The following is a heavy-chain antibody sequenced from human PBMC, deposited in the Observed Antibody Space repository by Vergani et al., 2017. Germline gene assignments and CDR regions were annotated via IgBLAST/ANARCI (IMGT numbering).Heavy chain of an antibody. V-gene: IGHV3-23*01. D-gene: IGHD1-26*01. Sequence: EVQLLESGGGLVQPGGSLRLSCAASGFTFSSYAMSWVRQAPGKGLEWVSAISGSGGSTYYADSVKGRFTISRDNSKNTLYLQMNSLRAEATAVYYCAKDRGGTDIFDYWGQGTLVTVSS. CDR3: AKDRGGTDIFDY. CDR2: ISGSGGST. CDR1: GFTFSSYA. J-gene: IGHJ4*02.